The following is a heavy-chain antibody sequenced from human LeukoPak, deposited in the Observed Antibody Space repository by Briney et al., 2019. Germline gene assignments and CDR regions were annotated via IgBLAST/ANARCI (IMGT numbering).Heavy chain of an antibody. J-gene: IGHJ4*02. CDR2: IKQDGSEG. V-gene: IGHV3-7*01. CDR1: GFTFSNCW. Sequence: GGSLRLSCAASGFTFSNCWMSWVRQAPGKGLEWVANIKQDGSEGYYVDSVKGRFTISRVNAENSLFLQMNSLRVEDTAVYYCARGPLGYCSVTSCQFDYWGQGTLVTVSS. CDR3: ARGPLGYCSVTSCQFDY. D-gene: IGHD2-2*01.